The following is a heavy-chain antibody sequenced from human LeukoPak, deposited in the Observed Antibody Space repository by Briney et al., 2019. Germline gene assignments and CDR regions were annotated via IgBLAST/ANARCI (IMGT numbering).Heavy chain of an antibody. CDR3: ARDLGPRQQLVGDGVDV. D-gene: IGHD6-13*01. CDR1: GFTFSSHP. J-gene: IGHJ6*02. Sequence: GGSLRLSCAASGFTFSSHPMHWVRQAPGKGLEWVAVISYDGSNKYYADSVKGRFTISRDNSKNTLYLQMNGLRAEDTALYYCARDLGPRQQLVGDGVDVWGQGTPVTVSS. V-gene: IGHV3-30-3*01. CDR2: ISYDGSNK.